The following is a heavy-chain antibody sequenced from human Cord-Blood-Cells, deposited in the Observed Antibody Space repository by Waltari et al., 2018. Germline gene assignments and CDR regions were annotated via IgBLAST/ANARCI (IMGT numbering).Heavy chain of an antibody. J-gene: IGHJ4*02. CDR1: GFTFGDSA. D-gene: IGHD6-19*01. CDR3: TRDKIAVAGFLDY. Sequence: EVQLVESGGGLVQPGRSLRLSCTASGFTFGDSAMSWVRQAPGKGLEWVGFIRSKAYGGTTEYAASVKGRFTISRDDSKSIAYLQMNSLKTEDTAVYYCTRDKIAVAGFLDYWGQGTLVTVSS. V-gene: IGHV3-49*04. CDR2: IRSKAYGGTT.